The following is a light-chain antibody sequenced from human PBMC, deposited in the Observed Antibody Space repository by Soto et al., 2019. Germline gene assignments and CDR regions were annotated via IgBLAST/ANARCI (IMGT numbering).Light chain of an antibody. CDR1: QSIRSY. CDR2: AAS. Sequence: DIQMTQSPSSLSASIGDRVTITCRASQSIRSYVSWYQQKPGKAPKSLIYAASSWQSGVPSRFSGSGSGTDFSLTINSLQPEDFATYYGQERHSRPYTCGQGTKLE. CDR3: QERHSRPYT. J-gene: IGKJ2*01. V-gene: IGKV1-39*01.